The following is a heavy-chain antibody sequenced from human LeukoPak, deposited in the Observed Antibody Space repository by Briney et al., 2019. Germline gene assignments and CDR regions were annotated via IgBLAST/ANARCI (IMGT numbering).Heavy chain of an antibody. CDR1: GYTFTSYD. J-gene: IGHJ4*02. V-gene: IGHV1-8*01. D-gene: IGHD4-23*01. CDR3: ERVYGGKADY. CDR2: MNPNRGNT. Sequence: GASVKVSCKASGYTFTSYDINWVRQATGQGLEWMGWMNPNRGNTGYAQKFQGRVTMNRRTSISTAYMELRRLISDDADVYLCERVYGGKADYWGQGTLVTVSS.